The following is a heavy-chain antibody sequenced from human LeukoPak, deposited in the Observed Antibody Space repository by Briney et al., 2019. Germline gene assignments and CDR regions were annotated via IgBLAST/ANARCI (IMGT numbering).Heavy chain of an antibody. CDR2: IYYSGST. D-gene: IGHD6-6*01. Sequence: SGTLSLTCTVSGGSISSYYWSWIRQPPGKGREWIGDIYYSGSTNYNHSLKSRVTISVDTSKTQFSLTLSSVPAADTAVYYCARSYSSSAGRGFDYWGQGTLVTVSS. CDR1: GGSISSYY. V-gene: IGHV4-59*01. J-gene: IGHJ4*02. CDR3: ARSYSSSAGRGFDY.